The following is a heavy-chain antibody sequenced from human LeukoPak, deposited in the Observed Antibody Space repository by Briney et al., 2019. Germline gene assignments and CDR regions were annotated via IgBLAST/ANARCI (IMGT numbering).Heavy chain of an antibody. V-gene: IGHV3-48*03. D-gene: IGHD3-3*01. J-gene: IGHJ6*03. Sequence: GGSLRLSCAASGFTFSSYAMSWVRQAPGKGLEWVSYISSSGSTIYYADSVRGRLTISRDNAKNSLYLQMNSLRAEDTAVYYCARGSGAHDFWSGYYTGDYYYYYYMDVWGKGTTVTVSS. CDR1: GFTFSSYA. CDR2: ISSSGSTI. CDR3: ARGSGAHDFWSGYYTGDYYYYYYMDV.